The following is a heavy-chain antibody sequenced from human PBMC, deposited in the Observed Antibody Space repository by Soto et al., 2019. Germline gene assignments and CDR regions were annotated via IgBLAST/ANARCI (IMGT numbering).Heavy chain of an antibody. D-gene: IGHD3-22*01. J-gene: IGHJ4*02. CDR2: IYYSGST. Sequence: QLQLQESGPGLVKPSETLSLTCTVSGGSISSSSYYWGWIRQPPGKGLEWIGSIYYSGSTYYNPSLKSRVTISVDTSKNQFSLKLSSVTAADTAVYYCARRPITYYYDSSGYSPIDYWGQGTLVTVSS. CDR3: ARRPITYYYDSSGYSPIDY. V-gene: IGHV4-39*01. CDR1: GGSISSSSYY.